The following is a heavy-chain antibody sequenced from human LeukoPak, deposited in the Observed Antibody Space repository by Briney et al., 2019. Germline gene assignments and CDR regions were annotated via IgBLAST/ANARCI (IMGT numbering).Heavy chain of an antibody. D-gene: IGHD2-21*02. V-gene: IGHV3-48*02. CDR2: ISSSSSSTI. J-gene: IGHJ4*02. Sequence: GGSLRLSCAASGFTFSSYSMNWVRQAPGKGLEWVSYISSSSSSTIYYADSVKGRFTISRDNAKNSLYLQMNSLRDEDTAVYYCARDPGDDPPYFDYWGQGTLVTVSS. CDR1: GFTFSSYS. CDR3: ARDPGDDPPYFDY.